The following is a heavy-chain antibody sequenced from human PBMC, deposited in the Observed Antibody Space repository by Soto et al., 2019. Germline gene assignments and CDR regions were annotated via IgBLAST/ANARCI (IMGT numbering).Heavy chain of an antibody. Sequence: GGSLRLSCAASGFTFSSYWMHWVRQAPGKGLVWVSRIKSDRTSTSYADSVKGRFTISRDNAKNTLYLQMNSLRAEDTAVYYCARDVSYSGYDIHFDYWGQGTLVTVSS. CDR2: IKSDRTST. CDR1: GFTFSSYW. J-gene: IGHJ4*02. CDR3: ARDVSYSGYDIHFDY. D-gene: IGHD5-12*01. V-gene: IGHV3-74*01.